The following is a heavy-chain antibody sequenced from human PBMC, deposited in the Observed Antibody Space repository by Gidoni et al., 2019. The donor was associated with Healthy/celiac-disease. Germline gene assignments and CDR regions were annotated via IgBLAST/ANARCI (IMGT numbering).Heavy chain of an antibody. CDR2: IIPIFGTA. Sequence: QVQLVQSGAEVKKPGSSVKVSCNASGGTFSSYAISWVRQAPGKGLEWMGGIIPIFGTANYAQKFQGRVTITADESTSTAYMELSSLRSEDTAVYYCARSHTAMVTDYFDYWGQGTLVTVSS. CDR1: GGTFSSYA. CDR3: ARSHTAMVTDYFDY. V-gene: IGHV1-69*01. D-gene: IGHD5-18*01. J-gene: IGHJ4*02.